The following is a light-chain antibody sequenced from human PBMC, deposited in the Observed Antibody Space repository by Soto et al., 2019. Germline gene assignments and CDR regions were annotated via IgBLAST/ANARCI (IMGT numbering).Light chain of an antibody. J-gene: IGKJ5*01. CDR2: AAS. CDR3: QQSYSTPIT. Sequence: DIQMTQSPSSLSASVGDRVTFPCRASQSISSYLNWYQQKPGKAPKLLIYAASSLQSGVPSRFSGSGSGTDFTLTISSLQPEDFATYYCQQSYSTPITFGQGTRLEIK. CDR1: QSISSY. V-gene: IGKV1-39*01.